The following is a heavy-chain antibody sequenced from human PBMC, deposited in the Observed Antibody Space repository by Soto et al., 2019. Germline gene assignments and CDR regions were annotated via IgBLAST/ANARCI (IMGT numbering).Heavy chain of an antibody. CDR1: GFTFSSYW. Sequence: GGSLRLSCAASGFTFSSYWMSWVRQAPGKGLEWVSNIKQDGGVKYYVDSVKGRFTISRDNAKNSLYLQMNSLRAEDTAVYSGASYVGYSSSTSCDYHYYYGMDVWGKGTTVTVSS. CDR2: IKQDGGVK. CDR3: ASYVGYSSSTSCDYHYYYGMDV. D-gene: IGHD2-2*01. V-gene: IGHV3-7*01. J-gene: IGHJ6*04.